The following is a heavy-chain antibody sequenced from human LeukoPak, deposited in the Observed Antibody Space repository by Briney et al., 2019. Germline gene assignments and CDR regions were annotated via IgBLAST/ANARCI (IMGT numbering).Heavy chain of an antibody. CDR3: ARAVVVVAATPLYYYGMDV. CDR2: TFYRSKWYN. D-gene: IGHD2-15*01. Sequence: SQTPSLTCAISGDSVSSNSAAWNWLRQSPSRGLEWLGRTFYRSKWYNDYAVSVKSRITINPDTSKNQYSLQLNSVTPEDTAVYYCARAVVVVAATPLYYYGMDVWGQGTTVTVSS. CDR1: GDSVSSNSAA. V-gene: IGHV6-1*01. J-gene: IGHJ6*02.